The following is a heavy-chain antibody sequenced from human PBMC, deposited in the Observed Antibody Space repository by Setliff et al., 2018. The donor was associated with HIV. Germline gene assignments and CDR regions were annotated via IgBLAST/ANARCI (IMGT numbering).Heavy chain of an antibody. V-gene: IGHV3-74*03. CDR3: ARGGANPSWFDS. J-gene: IGHJ5*01. CDR1: GFTFSNSW. Sequence: GGSLRLSCAASGFTFSNSWMHWVRQAPGKGLVWVSRINTDGSSATYADSVKGRFTNSRDNAKNTLYLQMDSLRAEDTAVYYCARGGANPSWFDSWGQGTLVTVS. D-gene: IGHD3-16*01. CDR2: INTDGSSA.